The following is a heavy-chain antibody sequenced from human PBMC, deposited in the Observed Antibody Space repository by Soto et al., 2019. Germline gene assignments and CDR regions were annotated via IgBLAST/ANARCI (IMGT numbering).Heavy chain of an antibody. D-gene: IGHD6-25*01. CDR3: AKFFVATEGSSGWPWAFPF. CDR1: EVTCISYA. J-gene: IGHJ4*02. Sequence: PLGSHRHPCAVSEVTCISYAVSRVRQDTGKGLEWVSAISGTGGTTYYADSVKGRFTISRDNSRNTLHLQMNSLRAEDTAIYYCAKFFVATEGSSGWPWAFPFWGKRTLVTVSS. CDR2: ISGTGGTT. V-gene: IGHV3-23*01.